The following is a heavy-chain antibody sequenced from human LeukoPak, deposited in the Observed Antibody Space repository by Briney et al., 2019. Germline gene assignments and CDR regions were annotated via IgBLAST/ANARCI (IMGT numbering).Heavy chain of an antibody. CDR3: ARLVAGQDWFDP. CDR2: INHSGST. D-gene: IGHD6-19*01. J-gene: IGHJ5*02. CDR1: GGSFSGYY. Sequence: SETLSLTCAVYGGSFSGYYWSWIRQPPGKGLEWIGEINHSGSTNYNPSLKSRVTISLDTSKNQFSLKLSSVTAADTAVYYCARLVAGQDWFDPWGQGTLVTVSS. V-gene: IGHV4-34*01.